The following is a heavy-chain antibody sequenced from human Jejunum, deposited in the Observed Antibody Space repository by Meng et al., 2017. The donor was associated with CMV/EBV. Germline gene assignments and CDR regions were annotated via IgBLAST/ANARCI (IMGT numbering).Heavy chain of an antibody. CDR1: GYTFTNYG. Sequence: QAQLVQSGGEVKKPGASVKVSCKASGYTFTNYGITWVRQAPGQGLEWMGWISAYNGNTNYAQALQGRVTMTTDTSTSTAYMELGSLRSDDTAVYYCARASRVLGGFDYWGQGTLVTVSS. D-gene: IGHD3-16*01. CDR2: ISAYNGNT. CDR3: ARASRVLGGFDY. V-gene: IGHV1-18*01. J-gene: IGHJ4*02.